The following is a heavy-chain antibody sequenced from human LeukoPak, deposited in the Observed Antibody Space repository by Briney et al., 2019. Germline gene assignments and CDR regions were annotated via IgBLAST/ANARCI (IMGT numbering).Heavy chain of an antibody. D-gene: IGHD2-15*01. CDR2: IYYSGST. CDR3: ARGATAYYFDY. CDR1: GDSISSYY. Sequence: PSETLSLTCTVSGDSISSYYWSWIRQPPGEGLEWIGYIYYSGSTNYHPSLKSRVTMSVDTSKNQFSLNLSSVTAADTAVYYCARGATAYYFDYWGQGTLVTVSS. V-gene: IGHV4-59*01. J-gene: IGHJ4*02.